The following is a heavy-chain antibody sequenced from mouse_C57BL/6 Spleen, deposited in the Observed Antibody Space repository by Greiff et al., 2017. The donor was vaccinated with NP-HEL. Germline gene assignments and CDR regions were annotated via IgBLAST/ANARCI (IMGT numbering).Heavy chain of an antibody. CDR3: ARGYFNYYGSSYWYFDV. D-gene: IGHD1-1*01. V-gene: IGHV1-9*01. CDR1: GYTFTGYW. Sequence: VQLQQSGAELMKPGASVKLSCKATGYTFTGYWIEWVKQRPGHGLEWIGEILPGSGSTNYNEKFKGKATFTADTSSNTAYMQLSSLTTEDSAIYYCARGYFNYYGSSYWYFDVWGTGTTVTVSS. J-gene: IGHJ1*03. CDR2: ILPGSGST.